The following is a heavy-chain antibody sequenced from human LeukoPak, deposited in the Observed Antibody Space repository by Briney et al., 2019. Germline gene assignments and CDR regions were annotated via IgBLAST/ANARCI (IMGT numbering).Heavy chain of an antibody. V-gene: IGHV4-4*07. CDR1: RASTSDNY. J-gene: IGHJ4*02. CDR2: TYTSGDT. D-gene: IGHD6-13*01. Sequence: PSETLSLTCTVSRASTSDNYWSWSRQPAGKALEWIGRTYTSGDTNYNPSLKSRASVSVDTSKNQFYLSLRYVTAADTAVYYCTIGGASGSLAHWGPGTLVTVSS. CDR3: TIGGASGSLAH.